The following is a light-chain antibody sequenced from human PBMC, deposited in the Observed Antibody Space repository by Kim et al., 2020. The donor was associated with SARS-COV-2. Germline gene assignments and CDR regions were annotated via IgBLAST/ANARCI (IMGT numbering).Light chain of an antibody. V-gene: IGLV4-69*01. CDR3: KTWDTGIRV. CDR2: LNSDGSH. CDR1: SGHSTFA. Sequence: SVKRTCILNSGHSTFAIAWHQQQPEKGPQVLMKLNSDGSHRKGDGFTDRFSGTSSGTERYLTIASHQAEDEADNYCKTWDTGIRVFGGGTKVTVL. J-gene: IGLJ3*02.